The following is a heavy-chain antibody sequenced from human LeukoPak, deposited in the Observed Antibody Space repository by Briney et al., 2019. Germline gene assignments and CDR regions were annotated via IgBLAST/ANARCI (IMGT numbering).Heavy chain of an antibody. Sequence: ASVKVSCKASGYTFTSYYMHWVRQAPGQGLEWMGIINPSGGSTSYAQKFQGRVTMTRDTSTSTVYMEPSSLRSEDTAVYYCARAGSAKGTAYYFDYWGQGTLVTVSS. J-gene: IGHJ4*02. CDR1: GYTFTSYY. V-gene: IGHV1-46*01. D-gene: IGHD3-10*01. CDR3: ARAGSAKGTAYYFDY. CDR2: INPSGGST.